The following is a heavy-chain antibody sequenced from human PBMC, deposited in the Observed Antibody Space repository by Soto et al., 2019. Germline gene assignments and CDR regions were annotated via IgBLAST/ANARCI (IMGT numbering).Heavy chain of an antibody. CDR2: TYYSGST. CDR1: GGSISSYY. CDR3: AGSSSSGPYYYYYGMDV. D-gene: IGHD6-6*01. J-gene: IGHJ6*02. Sequence: SETLSLTCTVSGGSISSYYWSWIRQPPGKGLEWIGYTYYSGSTNYNPSLKSRVTISVDTSKNQFSLKLSSVTAADTAVYYCAGSSSSGPYYYYYGMDVWGQGTTVTVSS. V-gene: IGHV4-59*01.